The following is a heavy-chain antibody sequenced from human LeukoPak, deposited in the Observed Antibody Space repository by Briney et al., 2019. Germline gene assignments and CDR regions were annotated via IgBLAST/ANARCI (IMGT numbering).Heavy chain of an antibody. D-gene: IGHD6-19*01. CDR2: IYSGYNT. CDR3: ARDLGWYAY. J-gene: IGHJ4*02. Sequence: GGSLRLPCAASGITVSSSYMSWVRQAPGKGLEWVSVIYSGYNTHYADSVKGRFTISRDNSKNTLYLQMNSLRAEDTAVYYCARDLGWYAYWGQGTLVTVSS. V-gene: IGHV3-66*01. CDR1: GITVSSSY.